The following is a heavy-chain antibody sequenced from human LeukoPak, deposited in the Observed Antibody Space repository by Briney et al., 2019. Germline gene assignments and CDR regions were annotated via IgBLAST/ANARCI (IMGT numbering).Heavy chain of an antibody. CDR3: VRDPGGAVFDI. J-gene: IGHJ3*02. V-gene: IGHV4-61*02. D-gene: IGHD1-26*01. Sequence: SETLSLTCTVSGGFMSSGSYYWSWIRQPAGKGLEWIGRSYNSGSTNYNPSLKSRVTISVDTSKNQFSLKLSSVTAADTAMYYCVRDPGGAVFDIWGQGTMVTVSS. CDR2: SYNSGST. CDR1: GGFMSSGSYY.